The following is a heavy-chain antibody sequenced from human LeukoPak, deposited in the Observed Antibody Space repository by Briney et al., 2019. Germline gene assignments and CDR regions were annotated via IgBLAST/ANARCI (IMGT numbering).Heavy chain of an antibody. D-gene: IGHD3-3*01. CDR3: ARGQRAHVEWSYYMDV. V-gene: IGHV3-48*03. J-gene: IGHJ6*03. CDR2: ISSSGSTI. CDR1: GFTFSSYE. Sequence: GGSLRLSCAASGFTFSSYEMNWVRQAPGKGLEWVSYISSSGSTIYYADSVKGRFTISRDNAKNSLYLQMNSLRAEDTAVYYCARGQRAHVEWSYYMDVWGKGTTVTVSS.